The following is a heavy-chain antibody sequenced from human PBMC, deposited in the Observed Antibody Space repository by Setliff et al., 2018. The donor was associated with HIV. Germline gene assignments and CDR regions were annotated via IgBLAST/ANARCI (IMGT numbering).Heavy chain of an antibody. CDR2: IYYSGST. CDR3: VRMEATRPPRGLDY. Sequence: ASETLSLTCTVSGGSVSDTSYYWGWIRQPTGKGLEWIGTIYYSGSTQYSPSFKSRVTISVDTSKNQFSLKVISVTAADTAVYYCVRMEATRPPRGLDYWGQGTLVTVSS. CDR1: GGSVSDTSYY. D-gene: IGHD6-6*01. V-gene: IGHV4-39*01. J-gene: IGHJ4*02.